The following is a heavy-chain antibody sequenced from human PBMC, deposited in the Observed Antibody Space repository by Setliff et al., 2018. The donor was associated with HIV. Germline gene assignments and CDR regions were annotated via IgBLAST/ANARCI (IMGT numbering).Heavy chain of an antibody. J-gene: IGHJ4*02. V-gene: IGHV4-61*01. CDR3: ASAGSGTRAPPRY. CDR2: IYHSGST. D-gene: IGHD1-1*01. CDR1: GGSIGSGSYY. Sequence: PSETLSLTCTVSGGSIGSGSYYWTWIRQPPGKGLEWIGNIYHSGSTYYNPSLKSRVTISLDTSKNQFSLKLTSVTAADTAVYYCASAGSGTRAPPRYWGQGTLVTVSS.